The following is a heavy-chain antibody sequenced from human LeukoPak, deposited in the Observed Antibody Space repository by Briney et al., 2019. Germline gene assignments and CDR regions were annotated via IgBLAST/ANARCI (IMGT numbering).Heavy chain of an antibody. Sequence: SETLSLTCAVYGGSFSGYYWSWIRQPPGKGLEWIGSVYYSGSTYYNPSLKSRVTMSVDTSKNQFSLKLSSVTAADTAVYYCARHLDYDFWSGYFFWGQGTLVTVSS. CDR3: ARHLDYDFWSGYFF. J-gene: IGHJ4*02. CDR2: VYYSGST. V-gene: IGHV4-34*01. CDR1: GGSFSGYY. D-gene: IGHD3-3*01.